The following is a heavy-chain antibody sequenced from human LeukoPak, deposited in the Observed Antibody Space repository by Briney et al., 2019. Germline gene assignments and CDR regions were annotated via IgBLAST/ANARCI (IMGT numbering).Heavy chain of an antibody. J-gene: IGHJ1*01. CDR2: ISGSGGST. D-gene: IGHD6-13*01. CDR1: GFTFSSYA. Sequence: PGGSLRLSCAASGFTFSSYAVSWDRQAPGKGLEWVSAISGSGGSTYYADSVKGRFTISRDNSKNTLYLQMNSLRAEDTAVYYCAKAGSIAAAGPEYFQHWGQGTLVTVSS. CDR3: AKAGSIAAAGPEYFQH. V-gene: IGHV3-23*01.